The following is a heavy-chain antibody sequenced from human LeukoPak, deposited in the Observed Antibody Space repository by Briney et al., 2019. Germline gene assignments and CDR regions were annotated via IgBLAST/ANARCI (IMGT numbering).Heavy chain of an antibody. Sequence: ASVKVSCKASRYTFTSYDINWVRQATGQGLEWMGWMNPNSGNTGYAQKFQGRVTMTRNTSISTAYMELSSLRSEDTAVYYCARVGKVAAAGTASQKKYNWFDPWGQRTLVTVSS. D-gene: IGHD6-13*01. J-gene: IGHJ5*02. CDR2: MNPNSGNT. CDR1: RYTFTSYD. CDR3: ARVGKVAAAGTASQKKYNWFDP. V-gene: IGHV1-8*01.